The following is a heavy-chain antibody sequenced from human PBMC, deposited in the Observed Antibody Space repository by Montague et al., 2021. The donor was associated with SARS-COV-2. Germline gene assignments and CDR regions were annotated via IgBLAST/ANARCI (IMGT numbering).Heavy chain of an antibody. J-gene: IGHJ3*02. CDR2: IYYSGST. D-gene: IGHD3-3*01. CDR1: GGSISSYY. V-gene: IGHV4-59*01. Sequence: SETLSLTCTVSGGSISSYYWSWIRQPPGKGLECILYIYYSGSTNYNPSLKSRVTISVDTSKNQFSLKLSSVTAADTAVYYCARVRGNTIFGVVIIPAFDIWGQGKMVTVSA. CDR3: ARVRGNTIFGVVIIPAFDI.